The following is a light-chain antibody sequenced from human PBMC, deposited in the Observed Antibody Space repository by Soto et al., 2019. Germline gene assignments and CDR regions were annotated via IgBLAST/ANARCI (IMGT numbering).Light chain of an antibody. Sequence: QSALTQPASVSGSPGQSITISCTGTSSDVGGYNYVSWYQQHPDKAPKLMIYEVSNRPSGVSNRFSGSKSGNAASLTISGLQAEDEADYFCFSFTTDWTHVFGTGTKVTVL. CDR2: EVS. V-gene: IGLV2-14*01. CDR1: SSDVGGYNY. J-gene: IGLJ1*01. CDR3: FSFTTDWTHV.